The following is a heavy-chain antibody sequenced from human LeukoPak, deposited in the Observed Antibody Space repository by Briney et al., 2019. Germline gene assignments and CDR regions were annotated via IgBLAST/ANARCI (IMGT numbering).Heavy chain of an antibody. V-gene: IGHV1-18*01. CDR1: GYTFTSYG. CDR2: ISAYNGNT. Sequence: ASVTVSCKASGYTFTSYGISWVRQAPGQGLEWMGWISAYNGNTNYAQKLQGRVTMTTDTSTSTAYMELSSLTSDDTAVYYCARDRIYGSGSYYRVENWFDPRGQGTLVTVSS. J-gene: IGHJ5*02. D-gene: IGHD3-10*01. CDR3: ARDRIYGSGSYYRVENWFDP.